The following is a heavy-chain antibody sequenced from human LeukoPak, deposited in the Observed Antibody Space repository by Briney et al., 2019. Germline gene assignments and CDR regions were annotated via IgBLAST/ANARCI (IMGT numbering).Heavy chain of an antibody. CDR2: ISYDGSNK. D-gene: IGHD2-2*01. V-gene: IGHV3-30*04. CDR1: GFTFSSYA. J-gene: IGHJ5*02. CDR3: TTLYKLDP. Sequence: GGSLRLSCAASGFTFSSYAMHWVRQAPGKGLEWVAVISYDGSNKYYADSVKGRFTISRDDSKNTLYLQMNSLKPEDTAVYYCTTLYKLDPWGQGTLVTVSS.